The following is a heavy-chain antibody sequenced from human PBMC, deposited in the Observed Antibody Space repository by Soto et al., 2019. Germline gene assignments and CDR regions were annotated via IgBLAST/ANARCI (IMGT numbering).Heavy chain of an antibody. CDR2: INFDGSTT. J-gene: IGHJ4*02. CDR1: GFALTSSW. CDR3: ARGPRGWYGFDY. V-gene: IGHV3-74*01. D-gene: IGHD6-19*01. Sequence: EVQLVESGGGLVQPGGSLRLSCAGSGFALTSSWMHWVHQAPGKGLVWVSRINFDGSTTDYADSVRGRFTISRDNAKNTLYLEMNSLRVDDTAVYHCARGPRGWYGFDYWGQGTLVTVSS.